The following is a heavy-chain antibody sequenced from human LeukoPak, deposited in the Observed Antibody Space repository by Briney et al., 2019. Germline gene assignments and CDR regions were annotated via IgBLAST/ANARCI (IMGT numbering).Heavy chain of an antibody. CDR2: MNPNSGNT. Sequence: ASVKVSCKASGYTFTSYDINWVRQATGQGLEWMGWMNPNSGNTGYARKFQGRVTITRNTSISTAYMELSSLRSEDTAVYYCARILKRFGEFQVDYWGQGTLVTVSS. D-gene: IGHD3-10*01. CDR3: ARILKRFGEFQVDY. V-gene: IGHV1-8*01. J-gene: IGHJ4*02. CDR1: GYTFTSYD.